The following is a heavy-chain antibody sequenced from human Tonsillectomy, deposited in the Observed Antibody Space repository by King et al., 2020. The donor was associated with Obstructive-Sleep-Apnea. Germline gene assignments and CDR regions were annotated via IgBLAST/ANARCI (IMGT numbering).Heavy chain of an antibody. CDR3: ARDQGY. V-gene: IGHV3-53*04. Sequence: VQRVESGGGLVQPGGSRRLSWAASGFTVSSNYMSWGRQAPGKGLEWVLVFYSGGSTSYADSVKGRFTISRHNSKNTAYLQMNSLRAEDTAVYYCARDQGYWGQGTLVTVSS. CDR1: GFTVSSNY. J-gene: IGHJ4*02. CDR2: FYSGGST.